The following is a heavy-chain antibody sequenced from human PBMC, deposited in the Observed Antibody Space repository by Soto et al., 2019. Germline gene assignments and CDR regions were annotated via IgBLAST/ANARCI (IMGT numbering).Heavy chain of an antibody. CDR1: GDSVSSNNAA. CDR2: TYYRSKWYN. Sequence: QVQLQQSGPGLVKPSQPLSLTCGISGDSVSSNNAAWNWIRHAPSSGLEWLGRTYYRSKWYNDYAVSVKRRIAINPDTAKNQCSLQLTSVTPEDTAVYYCASHKRGHWYFDLWGRGTLVTVSS. J-gene: IGHJ2*01. CDR3: ASHKRGHWYFDL. V-gene: IGHV6-1*01. D-gene: IGHD6-25*01.